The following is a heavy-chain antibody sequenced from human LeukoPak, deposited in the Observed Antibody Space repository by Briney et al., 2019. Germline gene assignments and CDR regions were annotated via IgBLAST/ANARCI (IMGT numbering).Heavy chain of an antibody. J-gene: IGHJ6*02. D-gene: IGHD5-18*01. V-gene: IGHV3-53*01. CDR2: IYSGGST. CDR3: ARGYSYGFHYYYGMDV. Sequence: GSLRLSCAASGFTVSSNYMSWVRQAPGKGLEWVSVIYSGGSTYYADSVKGRFTISRDNSKNTLYLQMNSLRAEDTAVYYCARGYSYGFHYYYGMDVWGQGTTVTVSS. CDR1: GFTVSSNY.